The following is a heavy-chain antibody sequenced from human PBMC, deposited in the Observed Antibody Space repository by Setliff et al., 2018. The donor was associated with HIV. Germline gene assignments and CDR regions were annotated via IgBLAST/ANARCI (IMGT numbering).Heavy chain of an antibody. CDR3: AKDPFTSSWYGFDY. D-gene: IGHD6-13*01. J-gene: IGHJ4*02. CDR2: IYSGSSSA. Sequence: HPGGSLRLSCVTSGITFINAAMAWVRQAPGKGPEWISFIYSGSSSAVFADSVKGRFTISRDNSKNTLYLQMDSLRPEDTGFYYCAKDPFTSSWYGFDYWGQGALVTVSS. CDR1: GITFINAA. V-gene: IGHV3-23*03.